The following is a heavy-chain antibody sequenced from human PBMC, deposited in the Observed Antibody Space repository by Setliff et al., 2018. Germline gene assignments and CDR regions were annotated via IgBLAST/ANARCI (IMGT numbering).Heavy chain of an antibody. V-gene: IGHV4-38-2*01. Sequence: SETLSLTCDVSGYSISSGYYWGWIRQPPGRGLEWIGTIFYRGTTYYNLSLKSPVTISLDASKNQFSLTLTSVTAADTAVYYCARVDFTMIQGVLGLWGQGTLVTV. CDR2: IFYRGTT. J-gene: IGHJ1*01. CDR3: ARVDFTMIQGVLGL. CDR1: GYSISSGYY. D-gene: IGHD3-10*01.